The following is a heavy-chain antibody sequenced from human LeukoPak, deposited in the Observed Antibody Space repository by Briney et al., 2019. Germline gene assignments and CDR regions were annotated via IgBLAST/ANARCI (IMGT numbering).Heavy chain of an antibody. V-gene: IGHV4-34*01. Sequence: PSETLSLTCAVYGGSFSGYYWSWIRQPPGKGLEWIGEINNSGSTNYNPSLKSRVTISVDTYKNQFSLKLSSVTAADTAVYYCARRTGYYFDYWGQGTLVTVSS. CDR3: ARRTGYYFDY. CDR1: GGSFSGYY. D-gene: IGHD3-10*01. CDR2: INNSGST. J-gene: IGHJ4*02.